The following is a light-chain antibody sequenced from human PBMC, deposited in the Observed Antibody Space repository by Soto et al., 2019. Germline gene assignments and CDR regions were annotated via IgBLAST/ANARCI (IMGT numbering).Light chain of an antibody. V-gene: IGKV1-39*01. Sequence: DIQMTQSPSSLSASVGDRVTITCRASQSISSNLNWYQHKPGRAPKLLIYAASSLQSGVPSRFSGSGSGTDFALTIISLQPADFATYYCQQSYSTPSFGQGTQLEIK. CDR2: AAS. J-gene: IGKJ2*01. CDR1: QSISSN. CDR3: QQSYSTPS.